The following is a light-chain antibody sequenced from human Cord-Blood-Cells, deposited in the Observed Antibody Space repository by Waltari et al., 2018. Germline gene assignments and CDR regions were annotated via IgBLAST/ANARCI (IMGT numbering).Light chain of an antibody. J-gene: IGLJ1*01. CDR1: SSDVRGYNY. V-gene: IGLV2-11*01. CDR3: CSYAGSYTYV. Sequence: QYALTPPRPVSGSPGQSVTIFRTETSSDVRGYNYVSWSQQHPSKAPKLMIYDVSKRPSGVPDRFSGSKSGNTASLTISGLQAEDEADYYCCSYAGSYTYVFGSGTKVTVL. CDR2: DVS.